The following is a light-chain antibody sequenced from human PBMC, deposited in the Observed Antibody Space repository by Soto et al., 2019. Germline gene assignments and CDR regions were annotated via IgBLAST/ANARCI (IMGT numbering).Light chain of an antibody. V-gene: IGKV3-11*01. J-gene: IGKJ1*01. CDR3: QQYGSSRGT. Sequence: EIVSTQTPSTLSLPTGERATFSCISSPSVTNYLAWYQQKPGQPPRLVIYWAFNRASGIPARFSGSGSGTDFTLTISSLQAEDFAVYYCQQYGSSRGTFGQGTKVDI. CDR2: WAF. CDR1: PSVTNY.